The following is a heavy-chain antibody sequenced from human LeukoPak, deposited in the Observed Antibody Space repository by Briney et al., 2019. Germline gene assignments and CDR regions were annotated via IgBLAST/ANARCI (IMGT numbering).Heavy chain of an antibody. CDR2: IYYTVST. Sequence: SETLSLTWTVSGGAMSGYYWGWIRQPPGKGLGWSGYIYYTVSTDFNPSLKSRLPISLDTSKNQLSLKLSSGTAADTAVYYCAGDRSFDYWGQGTLVTVSS. V-gene: IGHV4-59*01. CDR3: AGDRSFDY. J-gene: IGHJ4*02. CDR1: GGAMSGYY.